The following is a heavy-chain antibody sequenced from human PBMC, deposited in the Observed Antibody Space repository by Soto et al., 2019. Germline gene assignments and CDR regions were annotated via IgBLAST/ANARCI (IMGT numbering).Heavy chain of an antibody. CDR2: IIPIFGTP. V-gene: IGHV1-69*06. CDR3: ARERSRYDRSGYYRPDY. D-gene: IGHD3-22*01. CDR1: GGTFSSYA. Sequence: QVQLVQSGAEVKKPGSSVKVSCKASGGTFSSYAISWVRQAPGQGLEWMGGIIPIFGTPSYAQSFQGRVTITADKSTSTAYMELSSLRSEDTAVYYCARERSRYDRSGYYRPDYWGQGTLVTVSS. J-gene: IGHJ4*02.